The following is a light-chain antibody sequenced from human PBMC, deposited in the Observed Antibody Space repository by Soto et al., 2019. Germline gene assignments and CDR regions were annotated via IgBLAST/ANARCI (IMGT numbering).Light chain of an antibody. CDR3: AAWDDSLNGYV. Sequence: QSVLTQAPSASGTPGQRVTISCSGSSSNIGNSTVNWYQQFPGTAPKLLIYANNRRPSGVPDRFSGSKSGTSASLAISGLQSEDEADYHCAAWDDSLNGYVFGAGTKVT. J-gene: IGLJ1*01. V-gene: IGLV1-44*01. CDR1: SSNIGNST. CDR2: ANN.